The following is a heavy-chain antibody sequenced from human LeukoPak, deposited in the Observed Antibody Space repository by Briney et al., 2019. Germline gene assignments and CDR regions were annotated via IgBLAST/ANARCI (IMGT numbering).Heavy chain of an antibody. V-gene: IGHV4-30-4*01. CDR3: ARDRRITIFGDNYYGMDV. J-gene: IGHJ6*02. D-gene: IGHD3-3*01. CDR1: GGSISSGDYY. Sequence: PSETLSLTCTVSGGSISSGDYYWSWIRQPPGTGLEWIGYIYYSGSTYYNPSLKSRVTISVDTSKNQFSLKLSSVTAADTAVYYCARDRRITIFGDNYYGMDVWGQGTTVTVSS. CDR2: IYYSGST.